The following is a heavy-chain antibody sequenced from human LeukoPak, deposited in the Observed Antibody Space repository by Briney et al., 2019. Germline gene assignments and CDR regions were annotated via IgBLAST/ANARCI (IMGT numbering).Heavy chain of an antibody. CDR2: INSDGSIT. Sequence: GGSLRLSCAASGFTFTTYWMHWVRHAPGKGLVWVSHINSDGSITSYADSVKGRFTISRDNAKNTLYLQMNSLRAEDTAVYYCARDAVDTANAVWGQGTTVTVSS. V-gene: IGHV3-74*01. CDR3: ARDAVDTANAV. CDR1: GFTFTTYW. J-gene: IGHJ6*02. D-gene: IGHD5-18*01.